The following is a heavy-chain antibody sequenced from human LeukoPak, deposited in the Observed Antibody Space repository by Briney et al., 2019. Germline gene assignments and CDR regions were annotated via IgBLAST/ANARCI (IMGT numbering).Heavy chain of an antibody. J-gene: IGHJ4*02. CDR1: GFTFSNAW. V-gene: IGHV3-15*01. CDR3: TTGLGMVYGPFDY. Sequence: GGSLRLSCAASGFTFSNAWMSWVRQAPGKGLEWVGRIKSKTDGGTTDYAAPVKGRFTISRDDSKNTLYLQMNSLKTEDTAVYYCTTGLGMVYGPFDYWGQGTLVTVSS. D-gene: IGHD2-8*01. CDR2: IKSKTDGGTT.